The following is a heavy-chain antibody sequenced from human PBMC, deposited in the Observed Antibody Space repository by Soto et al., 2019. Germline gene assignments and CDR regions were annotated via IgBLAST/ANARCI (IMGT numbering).Heavy chain of an antibody. D-gene: IGHD1-26*01. Sequence: PSQTLSLTCAIPGDSVSSNSAAWNWIRQSPSRGLEWLGRTYYRSQWYSDYAVAVKGRITINPDTSKNQFSLQLNSVTPEDTALYYCAREEILVAYNWFDPWGQGTLVTVSS. CDR1: GDSVSSNSAA. CDR3: AREEILVAYNWFDP. CDR2: TYYRSQWYS. J-gene: IGHJ5*02. V-gene: IGHV6-1*01.